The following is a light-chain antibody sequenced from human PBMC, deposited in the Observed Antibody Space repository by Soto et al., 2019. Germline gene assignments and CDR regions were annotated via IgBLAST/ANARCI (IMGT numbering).Light chain of an antibody. J-gene: IGLJ3*02. CDR3: GTWDDSLRGVV. V-gene: IGLV1-51*01. CDR1: SSNIGNNY. Sequence: QSVLTQPPSVSAAPGQKVTISCSGSSSNIGNNYVSWYQQLPGTAPKLLIYDNNKRPSGIPDRFSGSKSGTSATLGITGLQTGDEADYYCGTWDDSLRGVVFGGGTQLTVL. CDR2: DNN.